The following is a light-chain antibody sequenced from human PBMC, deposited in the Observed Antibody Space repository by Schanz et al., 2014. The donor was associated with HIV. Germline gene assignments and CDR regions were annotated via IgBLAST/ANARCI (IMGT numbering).Light chain of an antibody. V-gene: IGKV1-17*01. CDR1: QSISSY. J-gene: IGKJ5*01. CDR3: LQHKTNPLT. Sequence: DIQMTQFPSTLSASVGDRVTITCRASQSISSYLNWYQQKPGKAPKRLIYAASSLQSGVPSRFIGSGSGTEFTLTISSLQPEDFATYYCLQHKTNPLTFGQGTRLDIK. CDR2: AAS.